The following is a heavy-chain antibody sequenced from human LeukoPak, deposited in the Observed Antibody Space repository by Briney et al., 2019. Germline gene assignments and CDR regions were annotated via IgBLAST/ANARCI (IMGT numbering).Heavy chain of an antibody. CDR1: GFTFNIHG. Sequence: GGSLRLSCAASGFTFNIHGMHWDRQAPGKGLEWVAIIWHDGSNKYYTDSVKGRFTISRDNSENTVYLQMNSLRAEDTAVYYCARDGSFDYWGQGNPVTVSS. J-gene: IGHJ4*02. CDR3: ARDGSFDY. V-gene: IGHV3-33*01. CDR2: IWHDGSNK. D-gene: IGHD5-12*01.